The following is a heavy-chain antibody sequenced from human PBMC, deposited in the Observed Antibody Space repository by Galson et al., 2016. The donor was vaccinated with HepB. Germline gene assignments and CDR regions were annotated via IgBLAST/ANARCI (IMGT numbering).Heavy chain of an antibody. Sequence: SVKVSCKASDKTFTSYGVSWVRQAPGQGLEWMGWISVYNGYTNYAQKLQGRVTLTTDTSTSTAYMELRSLRSDDTAVYYCSKDTEYYYELPNAFHIWGQGTMVTVSS. J-gene: IGHJ3*02. D-gene: IGHD3-22*01. V-gene: IGHV1-18*01. CDR1: DKTFTSYG. CDR3: SKDTEYYYELPNAFHI. CDR2: ISVYNGYT.